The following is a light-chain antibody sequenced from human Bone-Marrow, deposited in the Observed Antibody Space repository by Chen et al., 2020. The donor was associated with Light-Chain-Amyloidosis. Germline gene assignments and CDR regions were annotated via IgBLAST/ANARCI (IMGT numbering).Light chain of an antibody. CDR3: QSYQGSSQGV. Sequence: NFMLTQPHSVSESPGKTVIISCTRSSSGIATNYVQWYQQRPGSSPTTVIYEDDQRPSGVPDRFSGSIDRSSNSASLTISGLKTEDEADYYCQSYQGSSQGVFGGGTKLTVL. CDR2: EDD. V-gene: IGLV6-57*01. J-gene: IGLJ3*02. CDR1: SSGIATNY.